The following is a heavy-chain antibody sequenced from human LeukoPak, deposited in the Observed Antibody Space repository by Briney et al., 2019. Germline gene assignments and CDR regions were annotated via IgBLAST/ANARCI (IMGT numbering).Heavy chain of an antibody. D-gene: IGHD5-12*01. CDR3: AKGSGYDTDFDY. CDR2: ISCGGDNT. Sequence: AGGSLRLSCAASGFTFSTYVVSWVRQAPGKGLEWVSCISCGGDNTYYADSVKGRFTISRDNSKNTLYLQMNSLRAEDTAVYYCAKGSGYDTDFDYWGQGTLVSVSS. V-gene: IGHV3-23*01. CDR1: GFTFSTYV. J-gene: IGHJ4*02.